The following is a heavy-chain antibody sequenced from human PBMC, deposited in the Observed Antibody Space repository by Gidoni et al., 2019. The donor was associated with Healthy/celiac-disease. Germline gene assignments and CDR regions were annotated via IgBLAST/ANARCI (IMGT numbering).Heavy chain of an antibody. Sequence: QVQLQQWGAGLLKPSETLSLTCAVYSGSFSGYYWSWIRQPPGKGLEWIGEINHSGSTNYNPSLKSRVTISVDTSKNQFSLKLSSVTAADTAVYYCARRRVWWCAFDIWGQGTMVTVSS. D-gene: IGHD2-21*01. V-gene: IGHV4-34*01. CDR1: SGSFSGYY. CDR2: INHSGST. J-gene: IGHJ3*02. CDR3: ARRRVWWCAFDI.